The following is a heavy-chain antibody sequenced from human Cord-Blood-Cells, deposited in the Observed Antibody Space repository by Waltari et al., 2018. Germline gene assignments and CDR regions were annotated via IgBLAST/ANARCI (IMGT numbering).Heavy chain of an antibody. J-gene: IGHJ6*02. V-gene: IGHV4-34*01. CDR2: INHNGST. D-gene: IGHD4-17*01. CDR3: ARGTNGDYDYYYGMDV. Sequence: QVQLQQWGAGLLKPSETLSLTCAVYGGSFSGYYWSWIRQPPGKGLEWIGEINHNGSTNDNPSLKSRVTISVDTSKNQVSLKLSSVTAADTAVYYCARGTNGDYDYYYGMDVWGQGTTVTVSS. CDR1: GGSFSGYY.